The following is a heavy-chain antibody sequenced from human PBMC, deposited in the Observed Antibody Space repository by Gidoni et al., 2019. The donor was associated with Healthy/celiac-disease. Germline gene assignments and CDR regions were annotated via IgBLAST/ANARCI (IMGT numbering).Heavy chain of an antibody. Sequence: QVQLVQSGSEFQKPGASVTVSFKASGYTFTRYAMNWVRQAPGQGLEWMGWINTNTGNPTYAKGFTGRFVFSLDTSVSTAYLQISSLKAEDTAVYYCARDNERGSYLDGMDVWGQGTTVTVSS. D-gene: IGHD1-26*01. CDR2: INTNTGNP. J-gene: IGHJ6*02. CDR3: ARDNERGSYLDGMDV. V-gene: IGHV7-4-1*02. CDR1: GYTFTRYA.